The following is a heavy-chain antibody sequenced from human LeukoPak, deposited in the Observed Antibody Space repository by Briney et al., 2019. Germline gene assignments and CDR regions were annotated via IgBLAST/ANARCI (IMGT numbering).Heavy chain of an antibody. V-gene: IGHV1-18*01. Sequence: EASVNVSCKASGYTFTSYGISWVRQAPGQGLEWMGWISAYNGNTNYAQKLQGRVTMTTDTSTSTAYMELRSLRSDDTAVYYCARGYYGSGIYDAFDIWGQGTMVTVSS. CDR2: ISAYNGNT. J-gene: IGHJ3*02. D-gene: IGHD3-10*01. CDR1: GYTFTSYG. CDR3: ARGYYGSGIYDAFDI.